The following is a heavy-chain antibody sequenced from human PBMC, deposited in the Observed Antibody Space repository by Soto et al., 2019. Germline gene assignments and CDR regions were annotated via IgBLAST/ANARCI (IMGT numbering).Heavy chain of an antibody. CDR1: GYTFTSYG. D-gene: IGHD3-22*01. J-gene: IGHJ5*02. CDR3: ARVSNSSGYQRWFDP. CDR2: ISAYNGNT. V-gene: IGHV1-18*01. Sequence: GASVKVCCKASGYTFTSYGISWVRQAPGQGLEWMGWISAYNGNTNYAQKLRGRVTMTTDTSTSTAYMELRSLRSDDTAVYYCARVSNSSGYQRWFDPCGQGTRATVSS.